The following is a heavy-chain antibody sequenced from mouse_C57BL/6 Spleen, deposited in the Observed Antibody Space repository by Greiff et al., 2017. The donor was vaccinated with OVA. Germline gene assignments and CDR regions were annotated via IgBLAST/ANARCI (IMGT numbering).Heavy chain of an antibody. CDR3: ARRRGAMDY. CDR1: GFTFSDYG. Sequence: EVQLVESGGGLVKPGGSLKLSCAASGFTFSDYGLHWVRPAPVPGLEWVAYISSGRSPLYSADPVKGRFTISRDNAKNTLCLQMTRLRSEDTAMYYCARRRGAMDYWGQGTSVTVSS. V-gene: IGHV5-17*01. J-gene: IGHJ4*01. CDR2: ISSGRSPL.